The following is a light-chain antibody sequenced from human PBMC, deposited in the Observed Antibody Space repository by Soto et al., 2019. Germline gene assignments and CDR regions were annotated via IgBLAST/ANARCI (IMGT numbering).Light chain of an antibody. CDR1: QSISSW. V-gene: IGKV1-5*03. J-gene: IGKJ1*01. CDR2: KAS. CDR3: QHYNSYPWT. Sequence: DIQMTQSPSTLYASVGDRVTITCRASQSISSWLAWYQQKPGKAPKLLIYKASSLESGVPSRFSGSRSGTEFTLSISSLQPDDFATYFCQHYNSYPWTFGQGTKVEIK.